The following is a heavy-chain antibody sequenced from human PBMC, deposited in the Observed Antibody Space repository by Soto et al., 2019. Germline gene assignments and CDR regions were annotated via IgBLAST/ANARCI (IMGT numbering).Heavy chain of an antibody. CDR2: TNPRDGSK. CDR1: GYSLTGYY. Sequence: QVQLVQSGAEVKKPGASVKVSCKASGYSLTGYYMHWVRRAPGQGLEWMGITNPRDGSKNYAQKFQGRVTMTSDTSTSTVYMEMSSLRSYDTAIYYCARSYVTSRPIDFWGQGTLVTVSS. D-gene: IGHD3-10*02. V-gene: IGHV1-46*01. CDR3: ARSYVTSRPIDF. J-gene: IGHJ4*02.